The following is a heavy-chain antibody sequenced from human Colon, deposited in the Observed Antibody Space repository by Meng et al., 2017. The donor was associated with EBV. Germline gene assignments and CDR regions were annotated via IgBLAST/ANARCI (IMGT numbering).Heavy chain of an antibody. Sequence: QEQLQQSGPGMVKPSQTPQLPGAITGDSVSSNTARGTWIRQSPSRGLEWLGRTYYRSKWYNDYAVSVKSRITINPDTSKNQFSLQLNSVTPEDTAVYYCARVAVGISSFDYWGQGTLVTVSS. CDR3: ARVAVGISSFDY. D-gene: IGHD1-26*01. CDR1: GDSVSSNTAR. CDR2: TYYRSKWYN. J-gene: IGHJ4*02. V-gene: IGHV6-1*01.